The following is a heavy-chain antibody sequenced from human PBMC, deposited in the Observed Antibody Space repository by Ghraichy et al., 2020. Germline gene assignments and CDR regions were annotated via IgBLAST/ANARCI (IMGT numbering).Heavy chain of an antibody. CDR2: IYHSGST. D-gene: IGHD3-10*01. CDR1: GYSISSGYN. J-gene: IGHJ4*02. CDR3: ARENWGLTLPDY. Sequence: SETLSLTCAVSGYSISSGYNWAWIRQPPGTGLEWIGSIYHSGSTFYNPSLKSRVTISEDPSNNQFSLDLTSVTAADTAVYSGARENWGLTLPDYWGQGTLVTVSS. V-gene: IGHV4-38-2*02.